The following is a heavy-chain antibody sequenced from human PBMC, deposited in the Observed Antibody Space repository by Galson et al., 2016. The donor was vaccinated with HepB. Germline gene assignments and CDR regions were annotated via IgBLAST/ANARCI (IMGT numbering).Heavy chain of an antibody. J-gene: IGHJ5*02. V-gene: IGHV3-74*01. CDR1: GFIFSDYE. CDR3: ARIREGGP. Sequence: SLRLSCAASGFIFSDYEMNWVRLAPGKGLVWVSRISPDGSNAIYADSVKGRFTISRDNAKNTLYLQMNSLRVEDTAVYYCARIREGGPWGQGTLVTVSS. CDR2: ISPDGSNA. D-gene: IGHD3-16*01.